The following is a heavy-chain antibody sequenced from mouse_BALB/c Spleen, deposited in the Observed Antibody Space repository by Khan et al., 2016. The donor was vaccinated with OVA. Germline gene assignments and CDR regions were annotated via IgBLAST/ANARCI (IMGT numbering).Heavy chain of an antibody. V-gene: IGHV14-3*02. Sequence: VQLQQSGAELVKPGASVNLSCTASGFYIKDTYTYWVKQRPEQGLEWFGRIVPANGNTTYDPKLQGKATITADTSPNTAYLQLNTLTTEDTAVSYCARIDAWGEGTTLTVSS. CDR3: ARIDA. J-gene: IGHJ2*01. CDR2: IVPANGNT. CDR1: GFYIKDTY.